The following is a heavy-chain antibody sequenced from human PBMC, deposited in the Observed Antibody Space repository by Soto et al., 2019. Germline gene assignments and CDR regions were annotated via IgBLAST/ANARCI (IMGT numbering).Heavy chain of an antibody. CDR3: ARDHHCTNGVCYMDGGNFDY. CDR1: GDSVSSNSAA. CDR2: TYYKSKWYN. V-gene: IGHV6-1*01. J-gene: IGHJ4*02. Sequence: SQTLSLTCVISGDSVSSNSAAWNWIRQSPSRGLEWLGRTYYKSKWYNDYAVSVKSRITINPDTSKNQFSLHLNSVTPEDTAVYYCARDHHCTNGVCYMDGGNFDYWGQGTLVTVSS. D-gene: IGHD2-8*01.